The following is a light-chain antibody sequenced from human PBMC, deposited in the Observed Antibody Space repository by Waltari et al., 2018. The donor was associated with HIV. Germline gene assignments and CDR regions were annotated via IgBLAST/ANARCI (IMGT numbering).Light chain of an antibody. CDR1: KLGDQY. J-gene: IGLJ3*02. Sequence: SYELTQSPSLSVSPGQTASITCSGDKLGDQYACWYQQKPGQSPVLVIYEDTKRPSGIPERFSGSSSGNTATLTIRGTQAVDAADYYCQAWYTSVWVFGGGTKLTVL. CDR2: EDT. V-gene: IGLV3-1*01. CDR3: QAWYTSVWV.